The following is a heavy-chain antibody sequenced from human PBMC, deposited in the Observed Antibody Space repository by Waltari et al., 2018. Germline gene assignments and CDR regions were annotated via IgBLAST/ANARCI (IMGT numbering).Heavy chain of an antibody. CDR3: AKGGVGTPHYWYFDL. Sequence: EVQLLESGGGLVQPGGSLRLSCAASGFTFSSYAMSWVRQAPGKGLEWVSAISGSGGSTYYADAVKGRFTISRDNSKNTLYLQMNSLRAEDTAVYYCAKGGVGTPHYWYFDLWGRGTLVTVSS. J-gene: IGHJ2*01. D-gene: IGHD1-1*01. V-gene: IGHV3-23*01. CDR1: GFTFSSYA. CDR2: ISGSGGST.